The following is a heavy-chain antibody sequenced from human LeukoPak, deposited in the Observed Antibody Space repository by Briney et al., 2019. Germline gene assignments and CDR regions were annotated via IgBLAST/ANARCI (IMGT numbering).Heavy chain of an antibody. CDR2: IKQDGSEK. V-gene: IGHV3-7*01. D-gene: IGHD3-16*02. Sequence: GGSLRLSCAASGFTFSSYWMTWVRQAPGKGLEWVANIKQDGSEKYYVDSVKGRFTISRDNAKNSLYLQMNSLRAEDTAVYYCARVRYVWGSYRFDCWGQGTLVTVSS. CDR1: GFTFSSYW. J-gene: IGHJ4*02. CDR3: ARVRYVWGSYRFDC.